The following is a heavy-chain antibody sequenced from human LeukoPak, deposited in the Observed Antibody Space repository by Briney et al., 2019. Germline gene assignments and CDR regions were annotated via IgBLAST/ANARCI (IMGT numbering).Heavy chain of an antibody. V-gene: IGHV3-74*01. D-gene: IGHD2-21*01. CDR3: AREGLFDSNIDY. Sequence: GGSLRLSSAASGFTFSSYWMHWVRQAPGKGLVWVSRINSDGSSTSYADSVKGRFTISRDNAKNTLYLQMNSLRAEDTAVYYCAREGLFDSNIDYWGQGTLVTVSS. CDR1: GFTFSSYW. CDR2: INSDGSST. J-gene: IGHJ4*02.